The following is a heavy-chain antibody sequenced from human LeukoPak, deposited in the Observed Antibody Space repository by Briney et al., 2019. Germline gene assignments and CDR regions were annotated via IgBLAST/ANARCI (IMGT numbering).Heavy chain of an antibody. Sequence: PSETLSLTCTVSGGSISSGSYYWSWIRQPAGKGLEWIGRIYTSGSTNYNPSLKSRVTISVDTSKNQFSLKLSSVTAADTAVYYCARENYYDSSGYSYYFDYWGQGILVTVSS. V-gene: IGHV4-61*02. CDR2: IYTSGST. CDR3: ARENYYDSSGYSYYFDY. CDR1: GGSISSGSYY. D-gene: IGHD3-22*01. J-gene: IGHJ4*02.